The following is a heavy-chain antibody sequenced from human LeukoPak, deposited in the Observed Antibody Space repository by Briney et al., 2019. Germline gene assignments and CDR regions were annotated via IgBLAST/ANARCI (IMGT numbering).Heavy chain of an antibody. D-gene: IGHD3-3*01. V-gene: IGHV3-23*01. J-gene: IGHJ3*02. CDR2: ISGSGGST. Sequence: GGSLRLSCAASGFTFSSYAMSWVRQAPVKGLEWVSAISGSGGSTYYADSVKGRFTISRDNSKNTLYLQMNSLRAEDTAVYYCAKDGTYYDFWSGYPDAFDIWGQGTMVTVSS. CDR1: GFTFSSYA. CDR3: AKDGTYYDFWSGYPDAFDI.